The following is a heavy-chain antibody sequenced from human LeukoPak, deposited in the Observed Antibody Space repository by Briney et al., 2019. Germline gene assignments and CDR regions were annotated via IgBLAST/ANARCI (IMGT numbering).Heavy chain of an antibody. D-gene: IGHD1-26*01. V-gene: IGHV4-59*12. J-gene: IGHJ4*02. CDR2: IYHSGSA. Sequence: SETLSLTCTVSGGSIRGYWWSWIRQPPGKGLEWIGYIYHSGSANPNPSLRSRVTISVDTSKNQYSLKVNSVTAADTAVYYCAREWDSGSYYLGYFDYWGQETLVTVSS. CDR3: AREWDSGSYYLGYFDY. CDR1: GGSIRGYW.